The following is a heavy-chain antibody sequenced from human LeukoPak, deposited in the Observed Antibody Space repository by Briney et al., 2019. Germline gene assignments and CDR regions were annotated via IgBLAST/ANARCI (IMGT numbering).Heavy chain of an antibody. CDR3: ARDEWGDAFDI. D-gene: IGHD1-26*01. Sequence: GGSLRPSCAASGFTVSIYSMNWDRQAPGKGLEWVSSLSSRSSYIHSAGSVKGRFTISRDNAKNSLFLQMHSLRAEDTAVYYCARDEWGDAFDIWGQGTMVTVFS. CDR2: LSSRSSYI. V-gene: IGHV3-21*01. J-gene: IGHJ3*02. CDR1: GFTVSIYS.